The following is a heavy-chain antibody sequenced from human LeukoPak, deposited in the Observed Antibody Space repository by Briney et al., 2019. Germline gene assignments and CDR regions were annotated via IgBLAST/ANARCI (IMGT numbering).Heavy chain of an antibody. V-gene: IGHV3-13*05. D-gene: IGHD5-18*01. J-gene: IGHJ3*02. Sequence: GGSLRLSCAASGSTFSSYDMHWVRQATGKGLEWVSAIGTAGDPYYPGSVKGRFTISRENAKNSLYLQMDSLRAGDTAVYYCARGCQVWIQLKERCAFDIWGQGTMVTVSS. CDR2: IGTAGDP. CDR3: ARGCQVWIQLKERCAFDI. CDR1: GSTFSSYD.